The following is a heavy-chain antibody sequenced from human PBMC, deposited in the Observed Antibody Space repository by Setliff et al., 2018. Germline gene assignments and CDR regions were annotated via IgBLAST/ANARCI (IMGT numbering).Heavy chain of an antibody. D-gene: IGHD5-18*01. CDR1: GGSISPYF. V-gene: IGHV4-59*01. Sequence: SETLSLTCTVSGGSISPYFGSWIRQPPGKGLEWIGYIYHNGNTNFNPSLKTRLTMSVDTSKNQFALNLRSVTAADTAVYYCVRDRTAYSYGLDVWGQGTTVTVSS. CDR2: IYHNGNT. CDR3: VRDRTAYSYGLDV. J-gene: IGHJ6*02.